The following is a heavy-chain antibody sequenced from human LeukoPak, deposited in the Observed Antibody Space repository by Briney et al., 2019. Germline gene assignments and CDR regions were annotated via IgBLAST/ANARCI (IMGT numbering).Heavy chain of an antibody. D-gene: IGHD2-8*01. CDR2: INPSGGSR. CDR1: GYNLIIYY. CDR3: AREDVVLVDAVRYYYYGMDV. V-gene: IGHV1-46*01. J-gene: IGHJ6*02. Sequence: GPSVKVSFKASGYNLIIYYIHRGRNAPGQGLGRKGIINPSGGSRTYAQKFQDRVTMTRDKSTNTVYMELSSLTSEDTAVYSCAREDVVLVDAVRYYYYGMDVWGQGTTVTVSS.